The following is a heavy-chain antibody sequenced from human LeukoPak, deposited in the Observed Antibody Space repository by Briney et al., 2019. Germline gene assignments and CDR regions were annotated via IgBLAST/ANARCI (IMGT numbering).Heavy chain of an antibody. D-gene: IGHD4-23*01. J-gene: IGHJ4*02. CDR1: GFTFSDYY. CDR2: ISTRDNTI. V-gene: IGHV3-11*01. CDR3: ARGARWAYYFDY. Sequence: TGGSLRLSCTASGFTFSDYYMSWIRQTPGKGLEWLSYISTRDNTIQYADSVKGRFTISRDNANNSVFLQMNNLRAEDSAIYYCARGARWAYYFDYWGQGSLVTVSS.